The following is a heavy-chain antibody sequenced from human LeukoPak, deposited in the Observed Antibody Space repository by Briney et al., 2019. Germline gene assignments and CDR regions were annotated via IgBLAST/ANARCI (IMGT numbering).Heavy chain of an antibody. CDR3: ARDGPGYSFGYSYYGMDV. Sequence: SETLSLTSAVYGGSFSGYYWSWIRQPPGKGLEWIGEINHSGSTNYNPSLKSRVTISVDTSKNQFSLKLSSVTAADTAVYYCARDGPGYSFGYSYYGMDVWGQGTTVTVSS. CDR1: GGSFSGYY. CDR2: INHSGST. J-gene: IGHJ6*02. D-gene: IGHD5-18*01. V-gene: IGHV4-34*01.